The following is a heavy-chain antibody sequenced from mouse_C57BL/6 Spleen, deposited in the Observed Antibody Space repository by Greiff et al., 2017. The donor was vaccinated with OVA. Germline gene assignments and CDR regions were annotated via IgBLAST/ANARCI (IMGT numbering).Heavy chain of an antibody. CDR2: ISSGSSTI. CDR1: GFTFSDYG. Sequence: DVKLVESGGGLVKPGGSLKLSCAASGFTFSDYGMHWVRQAPEKGLEWVAYISSGSSTIYYADTVKGRFTISRDNAKNTLFLQMTSLRSEDTAMYYCARSYGNNYFDYWGQGTTLTVSS. CDR3: ARSYGNNYFDY. V-gene: IGHV5-17*01. J-gene: IGHJ2*01. D-gene: IGHD2-1*01.